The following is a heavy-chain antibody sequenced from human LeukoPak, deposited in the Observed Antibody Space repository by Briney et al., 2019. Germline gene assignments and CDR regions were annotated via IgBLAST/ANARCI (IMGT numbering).Heavy chain of an antibody. Sequence: GGSLRLSCAASGFTVSSNYMSWVRQAPGKGLEWVSVIYSGGSTYYAESVKGRFTISRDNSKNTLYLQMNSLRAEDTAVYYCARVVVPATYFDYWGQGTLVTVSS. J-gene: IGHJ4*02. CDR2: IYSGGST. CDR3: ARVVVPATYFDY. V-gene: IGHV3-66*02. D-gene: IGHD2-2*01. CDR1: GFTVSSNY.